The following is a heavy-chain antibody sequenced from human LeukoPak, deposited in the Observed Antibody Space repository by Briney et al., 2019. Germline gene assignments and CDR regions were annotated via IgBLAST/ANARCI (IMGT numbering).Heavy chain of an antibody. V-gene: IGHV3-23*01. CDR2: FSGSGDIT. J-gene: IGHJ4*02. Sequence: PGGSLRLSCAASGFTFSSYAMSWVRQAPGKRLEWVSTFSGSGDITYYADSVKGRFTISRDNSKNTLYLQMNSLRAEDTAVYYCAKINGPILTGKLDCWGQGTLVTVSS. CDR3: AKINGPILTGKLDC. D-gene: IGHD3-9*01. CDR1: GFTFSSYA.